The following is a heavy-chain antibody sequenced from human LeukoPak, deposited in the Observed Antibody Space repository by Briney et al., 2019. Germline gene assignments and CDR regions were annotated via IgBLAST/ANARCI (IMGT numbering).Heavy chain of an antibody. J-gene: IGHJ3*02. V-gene: IGHV4-4*07. D-gene: IGHD3-10*01. CDR3: ARGGDYYGSGRYRVAFDI. CDR1: GGSISSYY. CDR2: VYTSGST. Sequence: KPSETLSLTCTVSGGSISSYYWSWIRQPAGKGLEWIGRVYTSGSTNYNPSLKSRVTMSVDTSKNQFSLKLSSVTAADTAVYYCARGGDYYGSGRYRVAFDIWGQGTMVTVSS.